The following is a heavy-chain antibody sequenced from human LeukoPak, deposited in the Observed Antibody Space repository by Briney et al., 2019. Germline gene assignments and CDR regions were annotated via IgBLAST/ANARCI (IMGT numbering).Heavy chain of an antibody. CDR2: IKQDGSEK. CDR1: GFTFSSYW. CDR3: ARDEHDDAFDI. V-gene: IGHV3-7*01. J-gene: IGHJ3*02. Sequence: LSGGSLRLSCAASGFTFSSYWMSWVRQAPGKGLERVANIKQDGSEKCYVDSVKGRFTISRDNAKNSLYLQMNSLRAEDTAVYYCARDEHDDAFDIWGQGTMVTVSS.